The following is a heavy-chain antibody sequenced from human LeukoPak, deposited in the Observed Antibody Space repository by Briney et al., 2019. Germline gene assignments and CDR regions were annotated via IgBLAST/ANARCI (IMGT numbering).Heavy chain of an antibody. D-gene: IGHD2-21*02. CDR2: IYYSGST. Sequence: SETLSLTCTVSGVSISICYWTWIRQPPGKDLEWIGYIYYSGSTNYNPSLESRVTISLDTPKNQFSLKLSSVTAADTAVYYCARVRYAYCGGDCYQYFFDNWGQGMLVTVSS. J-gene: IGHJ4*02. CDR3: ARVRYAYCGGDCYQYFFDN. CDR1: GVSISICY. V-gene: IGHV4-59*01.